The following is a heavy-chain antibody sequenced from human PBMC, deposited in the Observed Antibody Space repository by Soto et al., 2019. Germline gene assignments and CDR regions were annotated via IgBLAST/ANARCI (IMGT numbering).Heavy chain of an antibody. CDR2: IFSSGSSA. Sequence: PGESLKISCKASGFTFSSYSLGWVRHMPGKGLQWMGNIFSSGSSAKYSPSFVGQVTISVDRSINTAYLQWSSLKASDTAIYYCGTWRGSSWFDYWGPGTLVTVSS. CDR1: GFTFSSYS. D-gene: IGHD2-2*01. V-gene: IGHV5-51*01. CDR3: GTWRGSSWFDY. J-gene: IGHJ4*02.